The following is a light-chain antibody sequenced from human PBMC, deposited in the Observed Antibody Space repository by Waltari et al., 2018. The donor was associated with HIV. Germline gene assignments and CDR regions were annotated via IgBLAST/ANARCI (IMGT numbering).Light chain of an antibody. Sequence: SSELTQDPAVSVALGQTVRITCQGDSLRSYYASWYQQKPGQAPVLVIYAKHNRPSGIPDRFSGSSSGNTASFTITGAQAEDEADDYCNSRDTSGNHLRVFGGGTKLTVL. CDR2: AKH. CDR1: SLRSYY. CDR3: NSRDTSGNHLRV. V-gene: IGLV3-19*01. J-gene: IGLJ2*01.